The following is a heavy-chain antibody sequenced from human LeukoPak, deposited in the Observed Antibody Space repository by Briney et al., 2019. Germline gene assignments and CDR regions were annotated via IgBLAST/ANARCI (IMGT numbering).Heavy chain of an antibody. CDR1: GGSISSYY. D-gene: IGHD2-15*01. V-gene: IGHV4-59*08. J-gene: IGHJ5*02. CDR2: IYYSGST. CDR3: ARVVVVPPGKWFDP. Sequence: SETLSLTCTVSGGSISSYYWSWIRQPPGKGLEWIGYIYYSGSTNYNPSLKSRVTISVDTSKNQFSLKLSSVTAAATAVYYCARVVVVPPGKWFDPWGQGTLVTVSS.